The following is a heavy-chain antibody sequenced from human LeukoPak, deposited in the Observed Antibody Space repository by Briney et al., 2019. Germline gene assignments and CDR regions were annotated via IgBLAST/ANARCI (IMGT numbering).Heavy chain of an antibody. V-gene: IGHV3-30*02. CDR3: VKGYCSGGSCYWFDH. CDR1: GFTFSSYG. Sequence: PGGSLRLSCAASGFTFSSYGMHWVRQAPGKGLEWVAFIRYDGSNKYYADSVKGRFTISRDNSKNTLYLQMNSLRAEDTALYYCVKGYCSGGSCYWFDHWGQGTLVTVSS. CDR2: IRYDGSNK. D-gene: IGHD2-15*01. J-gene: IGHJ5*02.